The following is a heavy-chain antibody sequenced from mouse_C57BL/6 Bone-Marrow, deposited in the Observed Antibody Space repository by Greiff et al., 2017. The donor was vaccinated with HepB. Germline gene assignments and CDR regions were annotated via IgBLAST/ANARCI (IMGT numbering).Heavy chain of an antibody. CDR1: GFSLTSYA. J-gene: IGHJ4*01. CDR3: ARTHDYGSSEGYYYAMDY. CDR2: IWTGGGT. D-gene: IGHD1-1*01. Sequence: QVQLKESGPGLVAPSQSLSITCTVSGFSLTSYAISWVRQPPGKGLEWLGVIWTGGGTNYNSDLKSRLSISKDNSKSQVFLKMNRLQTDDTARYYCARTHDYGSSEGYYYAMDYWGQGTSVTVSS. V-gene: IGHV2-9-1*01.